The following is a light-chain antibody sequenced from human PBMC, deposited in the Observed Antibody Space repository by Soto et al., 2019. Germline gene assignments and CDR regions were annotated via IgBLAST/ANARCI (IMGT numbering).Light chain of an antibody. CDR2: VNS. J-gene: IGLJ2*01. CDR1: SSNIGAGYD. V-gene: IGLV1-40*01. Sequence: QSVLTQPPSVSGAPGQMVTISCTGSSSNIGAGYDVHWYQQLPGTAPKLLIYVNSNRPSGVPDRFSFSKSGNSDSLAITWLQDADEADYYCESYDSSLSGVVFGGGTKLNVL. CDR3: ESYDSSLSGVV.